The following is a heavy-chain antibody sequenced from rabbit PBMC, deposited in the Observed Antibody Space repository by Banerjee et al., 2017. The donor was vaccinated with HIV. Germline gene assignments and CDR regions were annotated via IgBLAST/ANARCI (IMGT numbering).Heavy chain of an antibody. J-gene: IGHJ6*01. V-gene: IGHV1S47*01. D-gene: IGHD7-1*01. CDR2: ITYGGSG. CDR3: LRRWHSTDL. Sequence: QEQLVESGGGLVQPGGSLKLSCKASGFDFSSYGVSWVRQAPGKGLEWIGYITYGGSGYYASWVKGRFTISRDNAQNTVSLQLNSLTAADTATYFCLRRWHSTDLWGPGTLVTVS. CDR1: GFDFSSYG.